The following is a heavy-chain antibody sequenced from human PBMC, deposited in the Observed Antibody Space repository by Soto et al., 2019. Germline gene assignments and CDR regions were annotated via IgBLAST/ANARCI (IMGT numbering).Heavy chain of an antibody. CDR1: GFSLTTSGAG. D-gene: IGHD6-13*01. CDR3: AHGYIAVAECYFDY. CDR2: IYWDDDK. Sequence: SGPTPVIPTPTLTLTCTFSGFSLTTSGAGVGWIRQPPGKALEWLALIYWDDDKRYSPSLKSRLTITKDTSKNQVVLTMPNMDPVDTSTYYCAHGYIAVAECYFDYWGQGTLVTFSS. V-gene: IGHV2-5*02. J-gene: IGHJ4*02.